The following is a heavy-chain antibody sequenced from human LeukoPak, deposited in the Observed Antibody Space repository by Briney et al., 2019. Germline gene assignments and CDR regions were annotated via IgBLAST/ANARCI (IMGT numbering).Heavy chain of an antibody. J-gene: IGHJ4*02. CDR3: ASGHDSPPG. V-gene: IGHV1-2*06. CDR1: GYTFTAYY. D-gene: IGHD5-18*01. CDR2: INPNSGGT. Sequence: ASVKVSCKASGYTFTAYYMHWVRQAPGQGLEWMGRINPNSGGTNYAQKFQGRVTMTRDTSINTAYMELTSLRSDGTAMYFCASGHDSPPGWGQGTLVTVSS.